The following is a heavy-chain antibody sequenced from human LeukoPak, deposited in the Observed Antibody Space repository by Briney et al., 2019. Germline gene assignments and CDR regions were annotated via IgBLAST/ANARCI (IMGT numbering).Heavy chain of an antibody. D-gene: IGHD6-19*01. Sequence: ASVKVSCKASGYTFTSYAMHWVRQAPGQRLEWMGWINAGNGNTKYSQKFQGRVTITRDTSASTAYMELSSLRSEDTAVYYCARARFGAVAGVSPYYFDYWGQGTLVTVSS. CDR3: ARARFGAVAGVSPYYFDY. J-gene: IGHJ4*02. CDR2: INAGNGNT. V-gene: IGHV1-3*01. CDR1: GYTFTSYA.